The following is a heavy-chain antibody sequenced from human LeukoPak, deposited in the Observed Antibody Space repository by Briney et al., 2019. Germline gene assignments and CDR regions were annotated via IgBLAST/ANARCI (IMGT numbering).Heavy chain of an antibody. CDR1: GGSFSGYY. CDR3: ARGGQLAAVDY. CDR2: INHSGST. V-gene: IGHV4-34*01. J-gene: IGHJ4*02. D-gene: IGHD6-6*01. Sequence: PSETLSLTCAVHGGSFSGYYWSWIRQPPGKGLEWIGEINHSGSTNYNPSLKSRVTISVDTSKNQFSLKLSSVIAADTAVYYCARGGQLAAVDYWGQGTLVTVSS.